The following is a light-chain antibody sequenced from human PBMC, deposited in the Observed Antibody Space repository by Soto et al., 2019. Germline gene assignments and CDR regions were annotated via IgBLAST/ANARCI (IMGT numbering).Light chain of an antibody. V-gene: IGLV1-40*01. CDR3: QSYDSNQDV. CDR2: GNS. Sequence: QSVLTQPPSVSGAPGQRVTISCTGSSSNIGAGYDVHWYQQLPGTAPKLLIYGNSNRPSGVPDRFSGSKSGTSASLAITGLQAEDEADYYCQSYDSNQDVFGTGTKRTVL. CDR1: SSNIGAGYD. J-gene: IGLJ1*01.